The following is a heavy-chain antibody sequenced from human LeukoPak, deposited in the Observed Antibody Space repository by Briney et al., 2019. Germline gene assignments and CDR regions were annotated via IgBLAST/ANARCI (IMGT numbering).Heavy chain of an antibody. D-gene: IGHD1-26*01. CDR2: INPNSGGT. V-gene: IGHV1-2*02. J-gene: IGHJ5*02. CDR3: ARGLEIVGATTNWFDP. CDR1: GYTFTGYY. Sequence: GASVKVSCKASGYTFTGYYMHWVRQAPGQGPEWMGWINPNSGGTNYAQKFQGRVTMNRDTSISTAYMELSRLRSDDTAVYYCARGLEIVGATTNWFDPWGQGTLVTVSS.